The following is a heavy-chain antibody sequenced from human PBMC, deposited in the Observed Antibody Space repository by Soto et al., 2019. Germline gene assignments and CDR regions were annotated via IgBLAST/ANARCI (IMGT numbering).Heavy chain of an antibody. D-gene: IGHD3-3*01. V-gene: IGHV3-7*01. J-gene: IGHJ6*02. CDR1: GFTFSSYW. CDR2: IKQDGSEK. Sequence: GGPLRLSCGVSGFTFSSYWMSWVRQAPGKGLEWVDNIKQDGSEKYYVDSVKGRFTISRDNAKNLLYLQMNSLRAEDTAVYYCARDLHSFWSGSYYYGMDVWGQGTTVTVSS. CDR3: ARDLHSFWSGSYYYGMDV.